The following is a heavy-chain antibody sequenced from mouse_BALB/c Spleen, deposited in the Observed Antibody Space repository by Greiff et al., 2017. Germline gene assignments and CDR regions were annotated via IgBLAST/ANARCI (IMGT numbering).Heavy chain of an antibody. D-gene: IGHD2-3*01. CDR1: GFNIKDYY. CDR3: KSVYDSDY. Sequence: VQLQQSGAELVRSGASVKLSCTASGFNIKDYYMHWVKQRPEQGLEWIGWIDPENGDTEYAPKFQGKATMTADTSSNTAYLQLSSLTSEDTAVYYCKSVYDSDYWGQGTTLTVSS. CDR2: IDPENGDT. V-gene: IGHV14-4*02. J-gene: IGHJ2*01.